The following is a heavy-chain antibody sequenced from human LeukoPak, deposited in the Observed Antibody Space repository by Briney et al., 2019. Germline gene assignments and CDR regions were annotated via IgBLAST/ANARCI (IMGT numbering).Heavy chain of an antibody. D-gene: IGHD6-6*01. V-gene: IGHV1-69*13. J-gene: IGHJ4*02. Sequence: SVKVSCKASGGTFSSYAISWVRQAPGQGLEWMGGIIPIFGTANYAQKYQGRVTITADESTSTAYMELSSLRSEDTAVYYCAIPYRSSLPFDYWGQGTLVTVSS. CDR3: AIPYRSSLPFDY. CDR1: GGTFSSYA. CDR2: IIPIFGTA.